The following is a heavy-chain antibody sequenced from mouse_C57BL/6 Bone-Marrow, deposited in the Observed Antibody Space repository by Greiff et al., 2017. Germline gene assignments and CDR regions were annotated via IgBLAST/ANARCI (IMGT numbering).Heavy chain of an antibody. Sequence: QVQLQQPGAELVKPGASVKLSCKASGYTFTSYWMQWVKQRPGQGLEWIGEIDPSDSYTNYNQKFKGKATLTVDTSSSTAYMQLSSLTSEDSAVYYCAREGYYDGYYFDYWGQGTTLTVSS. CDR3: AREGYYDGYYFDY. CDR2: IDPSDSYT. J-gene: IGHJ2*01. V-gene: IGHV1-50*01. D-gene: IGHD1-1*01. CDR1: GYTFTSYW.